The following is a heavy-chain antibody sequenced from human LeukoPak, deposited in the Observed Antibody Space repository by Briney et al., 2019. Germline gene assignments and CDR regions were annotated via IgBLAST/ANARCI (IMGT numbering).Heavy chain of an antibody. CDR1: GFTFSDHY. CDR3: ARVAHCGADVCYRAFEY. Sequence: GGSLRLSCAASGFTFSDHYMDWVRQAPGEGLEWVCRSSNKANSYTTEYAASVKGRFTISRDDSQNSLFLQMNSLKTEDTAVYYCARVAHCGADVCYRAFEYWGQGALVSVSS. V-gene: IGHV3-72*01. D-gene: IGHD2-21*01. J-gene: IGHJ4*02. CDR2: SSNKANSYTT.